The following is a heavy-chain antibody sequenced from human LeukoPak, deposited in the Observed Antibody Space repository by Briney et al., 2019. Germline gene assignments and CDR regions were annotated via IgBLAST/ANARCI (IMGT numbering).Heavy chain of an antibody. Sequence: GGSLRLSCAGSGFTFSSYWMNWVRQAPGKGLEWVANIKHDGSEKYHVDSVKGRFTISRDNAKNSLYLQMNSLRAEDTAVYYCARALDSLYSSGWPSAGYWGQGTLVTVSS. CDR3: ARALDSLYSSGWPSAGY. CDR1: GFTFSSYW. V-gene: IGHV3-7*01. CDR2: IKHDGSEK. D-gene: IGHD6-19*01. J-gene: IGHJ4*02.